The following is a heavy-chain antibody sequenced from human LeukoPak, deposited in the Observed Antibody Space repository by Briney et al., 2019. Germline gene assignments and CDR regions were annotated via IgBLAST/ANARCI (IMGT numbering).Heavy chain of an antibody. Sequence: GGSLRLSCAASEFTLSSYDMHWVCQAPGKGLEWVAVISYDGSNKYYADSVKGRFTISRDNSKNTLYLQMHSLRAEDTAVYYCARGGSYLSAFDIWGQGTMVTVPS. V-gene: IGHV3-30*03. D-gene: IGHD1-26*01. CDR2: ISYDGSNK. CDR3: ARGGSYLSAFDI. CDR1: EFTLSSYD. J-gene: IGHJ3*02.